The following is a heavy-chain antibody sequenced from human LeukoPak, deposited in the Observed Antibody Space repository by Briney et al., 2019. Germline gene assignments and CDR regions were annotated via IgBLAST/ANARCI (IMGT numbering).Heavy chain of an antibody. CDR2: IYYSGSS. J-gene: IGHJ4*02. V-gene: IGHV4-59*08. CDR3: ATRGTVTTARFDY. D-gene: IGHD4-11*01. Sequence: SETLSLTCTVSGGSISSYYWSWIRQPPGKGLEWMGYIYYSGSSNYNPSLTSRVTISVDTSRNQFSLKLSSVTAADTAVYYCATRGTVTTARFDYWGQGTLVTVSS. CDR1: GGSISSYY.